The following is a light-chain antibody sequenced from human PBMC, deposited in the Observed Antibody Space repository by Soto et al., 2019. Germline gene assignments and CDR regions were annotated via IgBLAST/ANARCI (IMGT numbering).Light chain of an antibody. CDR2: DVS. CDR3: CSYAGSNTFGVV. V-gene: IGLV2-11*01. J-gene: IGLJ2*01. Sequence: QSALTQPRSVSGSPGQSVTISCTGTSSDVGGYNYVSWYQQHPGKAPKLMIYDVSKRPSGVPDRFSGSKSGNTASLTISGLPAEDEADYYCCSYAGSNTFGVVFGGGTKLTVL. CDR1: SSDVGGYNY.